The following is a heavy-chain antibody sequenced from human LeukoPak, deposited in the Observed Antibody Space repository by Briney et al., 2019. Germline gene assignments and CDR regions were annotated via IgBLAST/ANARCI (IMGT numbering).Heavy chain of an antibody. CDR2: TYYRSKWYN. Sequence: SQTLSLTCAISGDSVSSKSAAWNSISQSPSRGLEWLARTYYRSKWYNEYAGSVKSRITINPDTSKNQFSLQLNSVTPEDTAVYYCARSSGYFDYWGQGTLVSVSS. V-gene: IGHV6-1*01. J-gene: IGHJ4*02. CDR1: GDSVSSKSAA. CDR3: ARSSGYFDY. D-gene: IGHD1-26*01.